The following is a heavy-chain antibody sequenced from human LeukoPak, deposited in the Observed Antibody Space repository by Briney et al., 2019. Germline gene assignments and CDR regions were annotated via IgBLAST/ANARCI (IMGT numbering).Heavy chain of an antibody. V-gene: IGHV1-2*02. CDR3: ARDRYGDGFAHLDY. CDR1: VYTFTTYA. J-gene: IGHJ4*02. CDR2: ITPSGGT. Sequence: ASVKVSCKPSVYTFTTYAIHCVRQSPGQGLEWMGWITPSGGTNYPQKFQGRVAITWDTSITTAYMDLSRLTSDDTAVYYCARDRYGDGFAHLDYWGQGALVTVSS. D-gene: IGHD5-24*01.